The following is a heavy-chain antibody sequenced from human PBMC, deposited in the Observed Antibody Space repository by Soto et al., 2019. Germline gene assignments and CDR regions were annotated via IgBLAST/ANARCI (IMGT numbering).Heavy chain of an antibody. Sequence: PGGSLRLSCEASGFNFRTFGMHWVRQAPGKGLEWVAITSYDGITKYYADSVKGRFTISRDNSKDTLHLQMDSLRAEDTAVYYCAKDGIALVRDPLGNWFDSWSQGTLVTVSS. CDR2: TSYDGITK. J-gene: IGHJ5*01. D-gene: IGHD3-10*01. CDR1: GFNFRTFG. CDR3: AKDGIALVRDPLGNWFDS. V-gene: IGHV3-30*18.